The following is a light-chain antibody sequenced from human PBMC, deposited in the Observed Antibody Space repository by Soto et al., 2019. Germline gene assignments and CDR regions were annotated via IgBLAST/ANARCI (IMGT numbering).Light chain of an antibody. J-gene: IGLJ1*01. V-gene: IGLV2-11*01. Sequence: QSALTQPRSVSGSPGQSVTISCTGTSRDVGGYDYVSWYQQHPDKAPKLMIYDVSKRPSGVPDRFSGSKSGNTASLTISGLQAEDEADYYCYSYAGSSYVFGTGTKVTVL. CDR3: YSYAGSSYV. CDR1: SRDVGGYDY. CDR2: DVS.